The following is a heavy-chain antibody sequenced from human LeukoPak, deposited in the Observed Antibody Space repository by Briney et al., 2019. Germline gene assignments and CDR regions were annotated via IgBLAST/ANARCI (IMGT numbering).Heavy chain of an antibody. D-gene: IGHD3-3*01. CDR1: GYSISSVYY. Sequence: PSETLSLTCAVSGYSISSVYYWGWIRQPPGKGLEWIGSFYHSGSTSYNPSVKSRITTSVATSKNRFALKRRTVAATATAFYCCAREGLTIFGVSPLYYFDYWGQGTLVTVSS. CDR2: FYHSGST. V-gene: IGHV4-38-2*02. CDR3: AREGLTIFGVSPLYYFDY. J-gene: IGHJ4*02.